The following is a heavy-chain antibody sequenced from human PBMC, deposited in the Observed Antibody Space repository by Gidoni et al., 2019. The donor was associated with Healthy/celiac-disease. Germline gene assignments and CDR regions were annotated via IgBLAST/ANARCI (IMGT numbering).Heavy chain of an antibody. CDR3: AKEIGPWSGYSPVDY. CDR2: ISYDGSNK. V-gene: IGHV3-30*18. J-gene: IGHJ4*02. Sequence: QVQLVESGGGVVKPGRSLSLSCAASGFPFSSYGMHLVRQAPGKGLEWVAVISYDGSNKYYADSVKGRFTISRDNSKNTLYLQMNSLRAEDTAVYYCAKEIGPWSGYSPVDYWGQGTLVTVSS. CDR1: GFPFSSYG. D-gene: IGHD3-3*01.